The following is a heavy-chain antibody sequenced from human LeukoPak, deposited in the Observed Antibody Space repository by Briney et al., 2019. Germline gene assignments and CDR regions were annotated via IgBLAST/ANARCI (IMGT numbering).Heavy chain of an antibody. V-gene: IGHV5-51*01. CDR1: GYLFTSYW. J-gene: IGHJ5*02. CDR3: AKLIGYCSSTSCYSGDNWFDP. D-gene: IGHD2-2*02. Sequence: GESLKISCKNSGYLFTSYWIGWVRQMPGKGLEWMGIIYPGDSDTRYSPSFQGQVTISADKSISTAYLQWSSLKASDTAMYYCAKLIGYCSSTSCYSGDNWFDPWGQGTLVTVSS. CDR2: IYPGDSDT.